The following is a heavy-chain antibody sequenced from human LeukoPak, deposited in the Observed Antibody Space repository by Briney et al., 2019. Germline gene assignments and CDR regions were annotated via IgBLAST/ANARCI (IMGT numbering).Heavy chain of an antibody. D-gene: IGHD6-13*01. CDR3: ARVTGYVMEDYFDY. V-gene: IGHV4-59*01. CDR1: GFSISSYY. Sequence: TSSETLSLTCTVSGFSISSYYWIWLPQPPGKGLKWIGYIYYSGSTYYNPSLKSRVTISVDTYKNQFSLRLSSVTAADTAVYYCARVTGYVMEDYFDYWGQGTLVTVSS. J-gene: IGHJ4*02. CDR2: IYYSGST.